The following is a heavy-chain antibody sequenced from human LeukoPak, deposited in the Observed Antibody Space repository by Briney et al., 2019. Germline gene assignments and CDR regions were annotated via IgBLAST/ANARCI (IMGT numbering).Heavy chain of an antibody. J-gene: IGHJ4*02. CDR1: GFTFSSYS. CDR3: AKDRNSVGSSYNY. D-gene: IGHD6-6*01. CDR2: ITGSGANT. Sequence: GGSLRLSCAASGFTFSSYSMSWVRQPPGRGLEWVSGITGSGANTDYVDSVKGRFTVSRDNSKNTLYLQMSGLRAEDTAVYYCAKDRNSVGSSYNYWGQGTLVTVSS. V-gene: IGHV3-23*01.